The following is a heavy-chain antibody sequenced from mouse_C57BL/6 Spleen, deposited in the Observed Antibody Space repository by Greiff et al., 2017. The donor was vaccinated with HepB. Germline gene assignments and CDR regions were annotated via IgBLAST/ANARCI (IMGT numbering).Heavy chain of an antibody. CDR1: GFSFNTYA. CDR3: VRHNYGYDVDYFDY. D-gene: IGHD2-2*01. Sequence: EVQLQQSGGGLVQPKGSLKLSCAASGFSFNTYAMNWVRQAPGKGLEWVARIRSKSNNYATYYADSVKDRFTISRDDSESMLYLQMNNLKTEDTAMYYCVRHNYGYDVDYFDYWGQGTTLTVSS. J-gene: IGHJ2*01. V-gene: IGHV10-1*01. CDR2: IRSKSNNYAT.